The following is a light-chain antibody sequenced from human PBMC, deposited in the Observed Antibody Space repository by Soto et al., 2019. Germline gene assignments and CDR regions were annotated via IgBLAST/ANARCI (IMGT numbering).Light chain of an antibody. CDR1: SSDDGGYNR. V-gene: IGLV2-14*01. CDR3: SSYSSTRTLYV. CDR2: DVI. Sequence: QSALTQPASVSGSPGQSITISCAAASSDDGGYNRVSWYQQHPGKAPKLLFYDVINRPSGVSHRFSGSKSGNTASLTISGLQAEDEADYYCSSYSSTRTLYVFGTGTKVTVL. J-gene: IGLJ1*01.